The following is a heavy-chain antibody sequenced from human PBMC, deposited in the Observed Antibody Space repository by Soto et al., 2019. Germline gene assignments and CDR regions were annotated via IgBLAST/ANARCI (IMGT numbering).Heavy chain of an antibody. CDR2: IYSGGST. V-gene: IGHV3-53*01. D-gene: IGHD6-13*01. CDR1: GFTVSSNY. Sequence: GGSLRLSCAASGFTVSSNYMSWVRQAPGKGLEWVSVIYSGGSTYYADSVKGRFTISRDNSKNTLYLQMNSLRAEDTAVYYCARVRRGSSWYVGVDYWGQGTLVTVSS. CDR3: ARVRRGSSWYVGVDY. J-gene: IGHJ4*02.